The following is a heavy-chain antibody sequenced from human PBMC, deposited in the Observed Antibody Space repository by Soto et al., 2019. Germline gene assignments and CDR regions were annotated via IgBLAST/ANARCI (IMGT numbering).Heavy chain of an antibody. CDR2: INAGNGNT. CDR1: GYTFTSYA. CDR3: AIDPQNLRFLEWSPGWFDP. J-gene: IGHJ5*02. V-gene: IGHV1-3*01. Sequence: ASVKVSCKASGYTFTSYAMHWVRQAPGQRLEWMGWINAGNGNTKYSQKFQGRVTITRDTSASTAYMELSSLRSEDTAVYYCAIDPQNLRFLEWSPGWFDPWGQGTLVTVSS. D-gene: IGHD3-3*01.